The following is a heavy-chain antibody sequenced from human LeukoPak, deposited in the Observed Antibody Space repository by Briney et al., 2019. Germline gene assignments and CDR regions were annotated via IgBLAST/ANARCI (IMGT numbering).Heavy chain of an antibody. CDR1: GGSFSGYY. D-gene: IGHD2-2*01. Sequence: SETLSLTCAVYGGSFSGYYWSWIRQPPGKGLEWIGEINHSGSTNYNPFLKSRVTISVDTSKNQFSLKLSSVTAADTAVYYCASYCSSTSCDKGHNWFDPWGQGTLVTVSS. CDR2: INHSGST. CDR3: ASYCSSTSCDKGHNWFDP. J-gene: IGHJ5*02. V-gene: IGHV4-34*01.